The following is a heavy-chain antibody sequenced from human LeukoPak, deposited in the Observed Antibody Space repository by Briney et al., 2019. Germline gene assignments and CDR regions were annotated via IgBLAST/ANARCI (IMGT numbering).Heavy chain of an antibody. J-gene: IGHJ4*02. CDR3: ARQTGTTPPFDF. Sequence: PSETLSLTCAVSGYSISSGYYWGWIRQPPGKGLQWIGSIYHSGTTYYNPSLWSRLTISLDTSKNQFSLRLSSVTAADTAVYYCARQTGTTPPFDFWGQGTQVTVSS. CDR1: GYSISSGYY. V-gene: IGHV4-38-2*01. D-gene: IGHD1-1*01. CDR2: IYHSGTT.